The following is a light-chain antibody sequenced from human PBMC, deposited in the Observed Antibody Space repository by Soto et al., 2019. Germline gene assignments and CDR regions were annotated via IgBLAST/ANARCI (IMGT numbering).Light chain of an antibody. J-gene: IGKJ4*01. CDR1: QSVSSSY. Sequence: EIVLTQSPGTLSLSPGERATPSCRANQSVSSSYLAWYQQKPGQAPRLLINGASSRATGIPDRFSGSGSGTDFTLTISRLEPEDFAVYYCQQYDSSPLTFGGGTKVEIK. CDR3: QQYDSSPLT. CDR2: GAS. V-gene: IGKV3-20*01.